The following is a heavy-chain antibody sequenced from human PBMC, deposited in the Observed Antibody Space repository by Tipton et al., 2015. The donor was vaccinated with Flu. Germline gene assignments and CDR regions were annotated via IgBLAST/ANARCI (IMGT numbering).Heavy chain of an antibody. CDR2: TWNDGSQK. D-gene: IGHD5-24*01. CDR3: VRPGHVYTYWYFDL. Sequence: RSLRLSCAASGFIFSNFGFHWVRQAPGKGLEWVAVTWNDGSQKYYPDSVKGRFIISRDSSKNTVYLEMNSLRDEDTAVYYCVRPGHVYTYWYFDLWGRGTLVTVSS. J-gene: IGHJ2*01. CDR1: GFIFSNFG. V-gene: IGHV3-33*03.